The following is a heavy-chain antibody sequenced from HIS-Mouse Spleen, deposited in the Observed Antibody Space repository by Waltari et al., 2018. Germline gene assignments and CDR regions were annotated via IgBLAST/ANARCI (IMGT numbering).Heavy chain of an antibody. D-gene: IGHD3-10*01. CDR3: AKGMVRGVIFFDY. V-gene: IGHV3-9*01. J-gene: IGHJ4*02. CDR1: GFTFDDYA. CDR2: ISWKSGSI. Sequence: EVQLVESGGGLVQPGRSLRLSCAASGFTFDDYAMHWVRQAPGKGLEWVSGISWKSGSIGYADSVKGRFTISRDNAKNSLYLQMNSLRAEDTALYYCAKGMVRGVIFFDYWGQGTLVTVSS.